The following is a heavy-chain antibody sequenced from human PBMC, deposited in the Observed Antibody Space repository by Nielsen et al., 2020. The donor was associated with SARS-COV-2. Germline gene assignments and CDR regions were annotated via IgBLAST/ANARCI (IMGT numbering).Heavy chain of an antibody. CDR1: GFTFTSYA. J-gene: IGHJ4*02. Sequence: GGSLRLSCAASGFTFTSYAMAWVRRAPGKGLEWVSTITASGDYTYYADSVKGRFTISRDISQNTLYLQMNSLRAEDTAVYYCAKRSGYGSGSLLYWGQGTLVTVSS. CDR2: ITASGDYT. CDR3: AKRSGYGSGSLLY. V-gene: IGHV3-23*01. D-gene: IGHD3-10*01.